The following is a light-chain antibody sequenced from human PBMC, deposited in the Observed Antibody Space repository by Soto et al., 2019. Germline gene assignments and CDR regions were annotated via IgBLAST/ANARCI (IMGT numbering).Light chain of an antibody. V-gene: IGKV3-11*01. Sequence: EIVLTQSPATLSLCPGERANLXCRASQSIRSYLAWYQQKPGQAPRPLIYDASYRAHGIPARFSGSGSGTDFTRTISSLQPEDFAVYYCQQDYNLPRTFGQGTKVDIK. CDR1: QSIRSY. CDR3: QQDYNLPRT. CDR2: DAS. J-gene: IGKJ1*01.